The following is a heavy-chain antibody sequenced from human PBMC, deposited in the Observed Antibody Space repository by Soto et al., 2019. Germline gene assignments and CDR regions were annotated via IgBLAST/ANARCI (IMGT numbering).Heavy chain of an antibody. V-gene: IGHV4-34*01. CDR2: ISPTGIT. Sequence: SETLSLTCAVYGGSFSDYYWSWIRQPPGKGLEWVGEISPTGITKYNPSLKSRVTISVDASKNQFSLKLTSVTAADTAVYYCATPRKNYYYYGMDVWGQGTTVTVSS. J-gene: IGHJ6*02. CDR1: GGSFSDYY. CDR3: ATPRKNYYYYGMDV.